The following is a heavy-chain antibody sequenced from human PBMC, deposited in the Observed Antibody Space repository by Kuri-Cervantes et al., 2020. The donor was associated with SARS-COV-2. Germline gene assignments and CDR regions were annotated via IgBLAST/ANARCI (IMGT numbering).Heavy chain of an antibody. V-gene: IGHV4-39*01. J-gene: IGHJ6*03. Sequence: SETLSLTCTVSGGSISSSSYYWGWIRQPPGKGLEWMGSIYYSGSTYYNPSLKSRVTISVDTSKNQFSLKLSSVTAADTAVYYCARSGYYSRGVTYYYMDVWDKGTTVTVSS. CDR1: GGSISSSSYY. CDR3: ARSGYYSRGVTYYYMDV. CDR2: IYYSGST. D-gene: IGHD3-22*01.